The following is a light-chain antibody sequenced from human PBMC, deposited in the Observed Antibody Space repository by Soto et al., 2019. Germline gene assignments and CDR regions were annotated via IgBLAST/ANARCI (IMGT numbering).Light chain of an antibody. CDR2: GAS. J-gene: IGKJ1*01. CDR3: QQYGGSSWT. V-gene: IGKV3-20*01. Sequence: EIVLTQSPGTLSLSPGERATLSCRASQSVSSTYLAWYQQKPGQAPRLLISGASSRATGIPDRFSGSGSGTDFTLTISTLEPEDFAVYYCQQYGGSSWTFGQGTKVEIK. CDR1: QSVSSTY.